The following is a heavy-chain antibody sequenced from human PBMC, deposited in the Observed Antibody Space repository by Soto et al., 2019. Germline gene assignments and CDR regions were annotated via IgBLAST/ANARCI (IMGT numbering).Heavy chain of an antibody. CDR2: IYYSGST. Sequence: QLQLQESGPGLVKPSETLSLTCTVSGGSISSSSYYWGWIRQPPGKGLEWIGSIYYSGSTYYNPSLKSRVTISVDTSKNQFSLRLSSVTAADTAVYYCARQYSSGWYVRGPLAYWGQGTLVTVSS. CDR3: ARQYSSGWYVRGPLAY. D-gene: IGHD6-19*01. CDR1: GGSISSSSYY. V-gene: IGHV4-39*01. J-gene: IGHJ4*02.